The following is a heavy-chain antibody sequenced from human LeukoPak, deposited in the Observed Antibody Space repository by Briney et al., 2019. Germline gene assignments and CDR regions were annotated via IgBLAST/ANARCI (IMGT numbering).Heavy chain of an antibody. J-gene: IGHJ4*02. V-gene: IGHV3-23*01. Sequence: PGGSLRLSSTASGYTFNSYAMSWVRQAPGKGLEWVSGISGSGTSTYYADSVKGRFTISRDNSKNTLYLQMNSLRAEDTALYYCAKEPASSSCFDYWGQGTLVTVSS. CDR1: GYTFNSYA. CDR3: AKEPASSSCFDY. D-gene: IGHD3-10*01. CDR2: ISGSGTST.